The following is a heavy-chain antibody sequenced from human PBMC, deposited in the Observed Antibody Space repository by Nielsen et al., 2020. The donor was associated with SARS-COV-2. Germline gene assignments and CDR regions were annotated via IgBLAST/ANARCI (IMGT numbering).Heavy chain of an antibody. CDR2: FDPEDGET. V-gene: IGHV1-24*01. J-gene: IGHJ3*01. Sequence: ASVKVSCKVSGYTLTELSMHWVRQAPGKGFEWMGGFDPEDGETISAQKFQGRVTMTEDTSADTAYMELSSLRSEDTAMYYCAKDSDRWVQFVGDAFDLWGQGTMVTVSS. D-gene: IGHD5-24*01. CDR3: AKDSDRWVQFVGDAFDL. CDR1: GYTLTELS.